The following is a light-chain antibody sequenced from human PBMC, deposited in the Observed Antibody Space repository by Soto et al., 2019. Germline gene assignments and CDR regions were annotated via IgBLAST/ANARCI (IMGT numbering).Light chain of an antibody. J-gene: IGLJ2*01. CDR2: GNS. CDR3: QSYDSSLSVV. CDR1: SSNIGAGYD. Sequence: QSVLTQPPSVSVAPGQRVTISCTGSSSNIGAGYDVHWYQQLPGTAPKLLIYGNSNRPSGVPDRFSGSKSGTSASLAITGLQAEDEADYYCQSYDSSLSVVFGGGTTLTVL. V-gene: IGLV1-40*01.